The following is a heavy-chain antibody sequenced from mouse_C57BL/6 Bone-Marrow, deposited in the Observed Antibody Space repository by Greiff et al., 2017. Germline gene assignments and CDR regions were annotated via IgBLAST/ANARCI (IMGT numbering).Heavy chain of an antibody. CDR1: GYTFTDYY. CDR2: INPYNGGT. CDR3: ARGAYGYFNFDY. V-gene: IGHV1-19*01. Sequence: EVQLQQSGPVLVKPGASVKMSCKASGYTFTDYYMNWVKQSHGKSLEWIGVINPYNGGTSYNQKFKGKATLTVDKSSSTAYMELNSLTSEVSAVYYCARGAYGYFNFDYWGQGTTLTVSS. J-gene: IGHJ2*01. D-gene: IGHD2-2*01.